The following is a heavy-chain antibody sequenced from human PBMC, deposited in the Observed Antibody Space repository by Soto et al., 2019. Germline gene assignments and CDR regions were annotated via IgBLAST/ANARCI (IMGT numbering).Heavy chain of an antibody. CDR3: ARIRLSQSTPPYSYGYIGRFNWFDP. CDR1: GGSISSSNW. Sequence: SETLSLTCAVSGGSISSSNWWSWVRQPPGKGLEWIGEIYHSGSTNYNPSLKSRVTISVDKSKNQFSLKLSSVTAADTAVYYCARIRLSQSTPPYSYGYIGRFNWFDPWGQGTLVTVSS. V-gene: IGHV4-4*02. J-gene: IGHJ5*02. CDR2: IYHSGST. D-gene: IGHD5-18*01.